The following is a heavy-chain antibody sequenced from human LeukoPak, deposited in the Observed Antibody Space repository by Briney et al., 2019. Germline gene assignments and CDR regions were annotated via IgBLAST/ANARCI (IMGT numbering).Heavy chain of an antibody. Sequence: ETLSLTCAVSDVSFTNYYWTWIRQAPGKGLEWVSAISGSGGSTYYADSVKGRFTISRDNSKNTLYLQMNSLRAEDTAVYYCAKVLLGYCSSTSCYTFDYWGQGTLVTVSS. D-gene: IGHD2-2*02. V-gene: IGHV3-23*01. CDR3: AKVLLGYCSSTSCYTFDY. J-gene: IGHJ4*02. CDR1: DVSFTNYY. CDR2: ISGSGGST.